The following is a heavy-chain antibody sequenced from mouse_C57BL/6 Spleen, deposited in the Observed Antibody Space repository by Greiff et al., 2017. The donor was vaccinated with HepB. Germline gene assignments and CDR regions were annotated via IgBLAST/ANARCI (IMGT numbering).Heavy chain of an antibody. Sequence: QVQLQQSGAELVKPGASVKISCKASGYAFSSYWMNWVKQRPGKGLEWIGQIYPGDGDTNYNGKFKGKATLTADKSSSTAYMQLSSLTSEDSAVYFCARSYYYDYAYYFDYWGQGTTLTVSS. V-gene: IGHV1-80*01. D-gene: IGHD2-4*01. CDR1: GYAFSSYW. CDR3: ARSYYYDYAYYFDY. CDR2: IYPGDGDT. J-gene: IGHJ2*01.